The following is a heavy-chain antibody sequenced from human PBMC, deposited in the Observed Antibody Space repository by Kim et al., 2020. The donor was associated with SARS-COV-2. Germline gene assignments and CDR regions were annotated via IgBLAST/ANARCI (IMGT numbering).Heavy chain of an antibody. CDR3: ARHVGPDYGEYAGGFDL. CDR2: IYYSGST. J-gene: IGHJ2*01. CDR1: GGSISSSSYY. D-gene: IGHD4-17*01. Sequence: SETLSLTCTVSGGSISSSSYYWGWIRQPPGKGLEWIGSIYYSGSTYYNPSLKSRVTISVDTSKNQFSLKLSSVTAADTAVYYCARHVGPDYGEYAGGFDLWGRGTLVTVSS. V-gene: IGHV4-39*01.